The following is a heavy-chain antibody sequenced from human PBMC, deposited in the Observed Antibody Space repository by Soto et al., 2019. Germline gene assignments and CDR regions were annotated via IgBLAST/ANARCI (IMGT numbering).Heavy chain of an antibody. Sequence: ASVKVSCKASGGTFNTSGISWVRQAPGQGMEWMGGIIPLFGTTNYAQRFKGRVTITADESTNTVHMELSSLRFGDTAIYYCARARGTSCYHYFDFWGQGTLVTVSS. J-gene: IGHJ4*02. V-gene: IGHV1-69*13. CDR3: ARARGTSCYHYFDF. CDR2: IIPLFGTT. CDR1: GGTFNTSG. D-gene: IGHD2-2*01.